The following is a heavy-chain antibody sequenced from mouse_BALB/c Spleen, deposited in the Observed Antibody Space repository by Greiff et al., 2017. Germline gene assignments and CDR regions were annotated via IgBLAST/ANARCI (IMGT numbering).Heavy chain of an antibody. V-gene: IGHV1S137*01. CDR1: GFTFIDYA. CDR3: AREGQAY. D-gene: IGHD3-3*01. CDR2: ISTYYGDA. J-gene: IGHJ3*01. Sequence: VQLLQSGAGLVRPGVSVKISCSGSGFTFIDYAMPWVQQSHAKSLEWVGVISTYYGDASYHQQFKGQVTMTVDKSSSTAYMELVRLTSEDSAIYYCAREGQAYWGQGTLVTVSA.